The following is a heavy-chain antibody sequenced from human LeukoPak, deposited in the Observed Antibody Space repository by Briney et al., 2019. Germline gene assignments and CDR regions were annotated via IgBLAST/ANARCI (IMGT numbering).Heavy chain of an antibody. Sequence: GGSLRLSCAGSGFSFSDSAMHWVRQASGKGLEWVWRIRAEPKNFATAYAASVRGRFTISRDDSRKTAFLHMNGLKVEDSAVYYCYSTNSSPGGNWFDPWGQGTLVTVSS. CDR2: IRAEPKNFAT. CDR1: GFSFSDSA. D-gene: IGHD2-15*01. CDR3: YSTNSSPGGNWFDP. V-gene: IGHV3-73*01. J-gene: IGHJ5*02.